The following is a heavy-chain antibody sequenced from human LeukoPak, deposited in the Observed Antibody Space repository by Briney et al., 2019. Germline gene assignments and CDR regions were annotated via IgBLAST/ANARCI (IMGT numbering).Heavy chain of an antibody. CDR2: INPNSGAT. J-gene: IGHJ4*02. D-gene: IGHD3-22*01. CDR3: ARVLYYYDSSGYPRPLESTPDELYYFDY. V-gene: IGHV1-2*02. Sequence: ASVKVSCKASGYTFTGYYIHWVRQAPGQGLEWMGWINPNSGATNYAQKFQGRVTMTRDTSISTAYMELSRLRSDDTAVYYCARVLYYYDSSGYPRPLESTPDELYYFDYWGQGTLVTVSS. CDR1: GYTFTGYY.